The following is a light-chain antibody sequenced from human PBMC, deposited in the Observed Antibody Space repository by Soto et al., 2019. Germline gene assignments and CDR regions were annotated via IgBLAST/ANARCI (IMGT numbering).Light chain of an antibody. J-gene: IGKJ4*01. CDR1: QSISSY. CDR2: AAS. V-gene: IGKV1-9*01. CDR3: QQLNSYPLT. Sequence: DIQMTQSPSSLSASVGDRVTITCRASQSISSYLNWYQQKPGKAPKLLIYAASSLQSGVPSRFSGSGSGTEFTLTISSLQPEDFATYYCQQLNSYPLTCGGGTKGDIK.